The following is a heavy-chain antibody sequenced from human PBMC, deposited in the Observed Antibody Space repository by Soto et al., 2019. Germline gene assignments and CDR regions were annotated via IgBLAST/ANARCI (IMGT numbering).Heavy chain of an antibody. D-gene: IGHD3-16*01. CDR1: GFTVSSNY. Sequence: GGSLRLSCAASGFTVSSNYMSWVRQAPGKGLEWISSISRSGSNINYADSVKGRFTISRDNANRSLHLLMHSLRGEDTATYYCARVYYGSQNDYKPRFDNWGQGTRVTVSS. CDR2: ISRSGSNI. V-gene: IGHV3-11*04. J-gene: IGHJ4*02. CDR3: ARVYYGSQNDYKPRFDN.